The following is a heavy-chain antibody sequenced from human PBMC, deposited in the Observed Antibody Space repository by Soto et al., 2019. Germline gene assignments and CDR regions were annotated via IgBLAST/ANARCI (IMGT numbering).Heavy chain of an antibody. D-gene: IGHD4-17*01. Sequence: QVQLQESGPGLVKPSETLSLTCTVSGDSITKYYWSWIRQPAGKGLEWIGRIYTSGSTNYNPSLKSRVKMSIDTSNNHFSLKLKSVTAADTGVYYCARTVGAAYYFDFWGQGALVTVS. V-gene: IGHV4-4*07. CDR3: ARTVGAAYYFDF. CDR1: GDSITKYY. J-gene: IGHJ4*02. CDR2: IYTSGST.